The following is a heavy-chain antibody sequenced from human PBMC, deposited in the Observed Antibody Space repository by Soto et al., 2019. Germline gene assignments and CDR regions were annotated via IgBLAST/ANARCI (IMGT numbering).Heavy chain of an antibody. CDR2: INHSGST. V-gene: IGHV4-34*01. CDR3: ARGWFRSKYCSSTSCYGAYFDY. Sequence: QVQLQQWGAGLLKPSETLSLTCAVYGGSFSGYYWSWIRQPPGKGLEWIGEINHSGSTNYNPSLKSRVTISVDTSKNQFALKLSSVTAADTAVYYCARGWFRSKYCSSTSCYGAYFDYWGQGTLVTVSS. J-gene: IGHJ4*02. D-gene: IGHD2-2*01. CDR1: GGSFSGYY.